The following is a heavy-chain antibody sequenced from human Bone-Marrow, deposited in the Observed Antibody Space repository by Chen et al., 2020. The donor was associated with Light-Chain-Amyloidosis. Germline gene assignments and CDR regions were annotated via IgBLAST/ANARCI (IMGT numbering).Heavy chain of an antibody. Sequence: QVQLQESGPGLVKPSETLSLTCAVSNYSISSGYYWGWIRQPPGKGLEWLANIYHRGSPYYNPSLKSRVTISVDTSKNEFSLSLNSVTAADTAVYYCARAAPGDKRRFDPWGQGTLVTVSS. CDR2: IYHRGSP. V-gene: IGHV4-38-2*01. J-gene: IGHJ5*02. D-gene: IGHD2-21*01. CDR1: NYSISSGYY. CDR3: ARAAPGDKRRFDP.